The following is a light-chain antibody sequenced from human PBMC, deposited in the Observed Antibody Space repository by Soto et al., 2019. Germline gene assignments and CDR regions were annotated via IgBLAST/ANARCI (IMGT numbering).Light chain of an antibody. CDR2: EVN. V-gene: IGLV2-14*01. CDR3: SLYTSENTYV. J-gene: IGLJ1*01. CDR1: SSDIGAYDY. Sequence: QSALTQPASLSGSPGQSITISCTGTSSDIGAYDYVSWFQQHPGKAPKLMISEVNNRPSGVSNRFSGSKSGNTAYLTISGLQVEDEAEYYCSLYTSENTYVFGTGTQLTVL.